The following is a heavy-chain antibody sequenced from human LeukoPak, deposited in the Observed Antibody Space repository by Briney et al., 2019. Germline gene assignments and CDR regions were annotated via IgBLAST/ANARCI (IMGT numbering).Heavy chain of an antibody. D-gene: IGHD4-23*01. CDR1: GFTFSSYA. V-gene: IGHV3-23*01. CDR3: AKARTTVVPRGDDY. CDR2: ISGGGGST. J-gene: IGHJ4*02. Sequence: GGSLRLSCAASGFTFSSYAMSWVRQAPGKGLEWVSVISGGGGSTYYADSVKGRFTISRDNSKNTLYLQVNSLRAEDTAVYYCAKARTTVVPRGDDYWGQGTLVAVSS.